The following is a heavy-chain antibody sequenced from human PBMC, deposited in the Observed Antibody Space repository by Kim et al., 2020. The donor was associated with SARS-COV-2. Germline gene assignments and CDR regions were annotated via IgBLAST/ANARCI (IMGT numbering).Heavy chain of an antibody. Sequence: GGSLRLSCAASGFTFSSYAMHWVRQAPGKGLEWVAVISYDGSNKYYADSVKGRFTISRDNSKNTLYLQMNSLRAEDTAVYYCARGFDYWGQGTLVTVSS. CDR1: GFTFSSYA. CDR2: ISYDGSNK. V-gene: IGHV3-30-3*01. CDR3: ARGFDY. J-gene: IGHJ4*02.